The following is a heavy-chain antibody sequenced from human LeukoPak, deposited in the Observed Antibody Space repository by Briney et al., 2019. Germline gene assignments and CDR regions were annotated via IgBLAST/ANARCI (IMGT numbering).Heavy chain of an antibody. CDR1: GFTVSSNY. J-gene: IGHJ4*02. CDR2: IYSGGST. V-gene: IGHV3-66*01. Sequence: GGSLRLSCAASGFTVSSNYMSWVRQAPGKGLEWISVIYSGGSTYYADSVKGRFTNSRDNSKNTLYLQMNSLRAEDTAVYYCARVRSLYYFDYWGQGTLVTVSS. CDR3: ARVRSLYYFDY.